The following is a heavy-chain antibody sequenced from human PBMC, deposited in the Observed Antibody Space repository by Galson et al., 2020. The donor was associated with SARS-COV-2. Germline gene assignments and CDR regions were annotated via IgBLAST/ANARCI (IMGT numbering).Heavy chain of an antibody. CDR3: ASYYCGAGSCYIDH. CDR2: IYRGGTA. Sequence: GSLRLSCEVSGFPISDNYMSWVRQAPGKGLEWVSVIYRGGTAYYADSVKGRFTISKDNSKNTVYLQMNNVSVEDTAKYYCASYYCGAGSCYIDHWGQGTLVPGSS. CDR1: GFPISDNY. V-gene: IGHV3-53*01. D-gene: IGHD2-21*01. J-gene: IGHJ4*02.